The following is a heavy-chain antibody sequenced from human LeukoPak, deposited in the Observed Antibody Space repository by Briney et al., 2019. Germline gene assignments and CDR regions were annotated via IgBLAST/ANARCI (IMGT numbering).Heavy chain of an antibody. Sequence: PGGSLRLSCAASGFTFSSYAMSWVRQAPGKGLEWVSAISGSGVNTYYADSVRGRFTISRDNSKNTLYLQMNSLRAEDTAIYYCAKLPAYYYESSGYYFFDYWGQGTLVTVFS. V-gene: IGHV3-23*01. J-gene: IGHJ4*02. CDR1: GFTFSSYA. CDR2: ISGSGVNT. CDR3: AKLPAYYYESSGYYFFDY. D-gene: IGHD3-22*01.